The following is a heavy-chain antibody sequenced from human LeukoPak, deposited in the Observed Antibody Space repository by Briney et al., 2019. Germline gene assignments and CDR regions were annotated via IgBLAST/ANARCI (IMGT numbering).Heavy chain of an antibody. CDR2: IIPIFGTA. D-gene: IGHD6-13*01. J-gene: IGHJ4*02. V-gene: IGHV1-69*13. CDR3: AGSRDSSSWTPFDY. CDR1: GGTFSSYA. Sequence: ASVKVSCKASGGTFSSYAISWVRQAPGQGLEWMGGIIPIFGTANYAQKFQGRVTITADESTSTAYMELSSLRSEDTAVYYCAGSRDSSSWTPFDYWGQGTLDTVSS.